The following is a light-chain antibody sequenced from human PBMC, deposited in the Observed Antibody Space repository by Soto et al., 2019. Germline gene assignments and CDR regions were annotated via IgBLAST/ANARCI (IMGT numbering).Light chain of an antibody. J-gene: IGKJ1*01. V-gene: IGKV3-20*01. CDR2: SAS. Sequence: EIVLTQSPGTLSLSPGERGTLSCRSSQNLGTLYLAWFQQKSGQAPRLLIYSASRRATGIPDRFTGSGSGTDFTLTINRVEPEDFAVNFCQQYAGSPRTFGQGTKVDI. CDR3: QQYAGSPRT. CDR1: QNLGTLY.